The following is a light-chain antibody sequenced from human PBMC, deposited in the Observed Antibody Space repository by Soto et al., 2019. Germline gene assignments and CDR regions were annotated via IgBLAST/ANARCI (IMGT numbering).Light chain of an antibody. Sequence: QSALTQPPSASGSPGQSVTIPCTGTSSDVGGYTNVSWYRQHPGKAPKLMIYEVSKRPSGVPDRFSGSKSGNTASLTVSGLQAEDEADYYCSSYAGSNNLVFGGGTKLTVL. CDR3: SSYAGSNNLV. V-gene: IGLV2-8*01. J-gene: IGLJ2*01. CDR2: EVS. CDR1: SSDVGGYTN.